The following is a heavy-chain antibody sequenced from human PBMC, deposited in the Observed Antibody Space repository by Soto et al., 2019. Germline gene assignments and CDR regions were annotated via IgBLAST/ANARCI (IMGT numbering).Heavy chain of an antibody. J-gene: IGHJ4*02. D-gene: IGHD2-2*01. Sequence: EVQLLESGGGLVQPGGSLRLSCAASGFAFSSYAMSWVRQAPGKGLEWVSGISGSGGSTYYADSVKGRFTISRDNSKNTLYLQMNSLRAEDTAIYYCAKLTKVVVPAAPLDYWGQGTLVTVSS. CDR2: ISGSGGST. V-gene: IGHV3-23*01. CDR3: AKLTKVVVPAAPLDY. CDR1: GFAFSSYA.